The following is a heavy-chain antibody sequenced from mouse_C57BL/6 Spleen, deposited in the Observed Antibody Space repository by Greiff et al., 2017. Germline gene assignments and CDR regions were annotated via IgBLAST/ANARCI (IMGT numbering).Heavy chain of an antibody. V-gene: IGHV1-53*01. J-gene: IGHJ4*01. D-gene: IGHD2-5*01. CDR3: ARGNYSNYVNAMDY. CDR2: INPSNGGT. Sequence: QVQLQQPGTELVKPGASVKLSCKASGYTFTSYWMHWVKQRPGQGLEWIGNINPSNGGTNYNEKFKSKATLTVDKSSSTAYMQLSSLTSADSAVYYFARGNYSNYVNAMDYWGQGTSVTVSS. CDR1: GYTFTSYW.